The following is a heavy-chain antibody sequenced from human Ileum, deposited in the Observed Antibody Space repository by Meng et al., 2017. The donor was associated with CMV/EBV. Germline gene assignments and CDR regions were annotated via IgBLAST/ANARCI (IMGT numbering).Heavy chain of an antibody. D-gene: IGHD3-16*01. CDR2: VHHSGSA. J-gene: IGHJ5*02. V-gene: IGHV4-39*07. CDR3: AREEKTMIAHATGLGYFRIDP. CDR1: GDSIVNTHYF. Sequence: SETLSLTCSVSGDSIVNTHYFWDWVRQSPGKGLEWIGSVHHSGSARYRPSLESRVTISVDTTQNKFYLQLKSVTAADTAMYYCAREEKTMIAHATGLGYFRIDPWGQGTLVTVSS.